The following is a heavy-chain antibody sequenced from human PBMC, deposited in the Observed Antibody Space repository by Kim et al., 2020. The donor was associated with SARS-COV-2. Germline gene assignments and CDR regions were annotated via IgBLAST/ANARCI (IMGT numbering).Heavy chain of an antibody. CDR2: IKQDESGK. V-gene: IGHV3-7*03. CDR3: ARGGIGWNDRGSDD. D-gene: IGHD1-1*01. Sequence: GGSLRLSCAASGFTFSDYCMSWVRQAPGKGLEWVANIKQDESGKYYVDSVKGRFTVFIDNARNSLFLQMNSLRAEDTAVYYCARGGIGWNDRGSDDWGQGTLVTVSS. CDR1: GFTFSDYC. J-gene: IGHJ4*02.